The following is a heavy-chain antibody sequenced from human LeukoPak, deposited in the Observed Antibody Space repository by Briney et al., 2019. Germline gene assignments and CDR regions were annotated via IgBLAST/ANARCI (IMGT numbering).Heavy chain of an antibody. V-gene: IGHV3-7*03. Sequence: GGSLRLSCAASGFTFSSYWMSWVRQAPGKGLEWVANIKQDGSEKYYVDSVKGRFTISRDNAENSLYLQMNSLRAEDTAMYYCARPLYGSGSYYNLPRWFDPRGQGTLVTVSS. J-gene: IGHJ5*02. CDR2: IKQDGSEK. D-gene: IGHD3-10*01. CDR1: GFTFSSYW. CDR3: ARPLYGSGSYYNLPRWFDP.